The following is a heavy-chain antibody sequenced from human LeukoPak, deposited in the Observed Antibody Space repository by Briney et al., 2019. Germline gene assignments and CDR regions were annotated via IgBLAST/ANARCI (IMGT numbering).Heavy chain of an antibody. CDR2: IYYSGST. CDR3: ARGPDTVTTATLDN. V-gene: IGHV4-59*01. Sequence: PETLSLTCTVSGGSISSYYWSWIRQPPGKGLEWIGYIYYSGSTNYNPSLKSRVTISVDTSKNQFSLKLSSVTAADTAVYYCARGPDTVTTATLDNWGQGTLVTVSS. J-gene: IGHJ4*02. D-gene: IGHD4-17*01. CDR1: GGSISSYY.